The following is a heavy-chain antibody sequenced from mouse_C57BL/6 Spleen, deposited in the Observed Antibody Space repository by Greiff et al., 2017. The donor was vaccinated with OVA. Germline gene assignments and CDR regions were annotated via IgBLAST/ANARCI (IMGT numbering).Heavy chain of an antibody. Sequence: EVKLQQSGPELVKPGASVKISCKASGYTFTDYYMNWVKQSHGKSLEWIGDINPNNGGTSYNQKFKGKATLTVDKSSSTAYMGLRSLTSEDSAVYYCARSPYYGSYYFDYWGQGTTLTVSS. D-gene: IGHD1-1*01. CDR2: INPNNGGT. CDR3: ARSPYYGSYYFDY. J-gene: IGHJ2*01. V-gene: IGHV1-26*01. CDR1: GYTFTDYY.